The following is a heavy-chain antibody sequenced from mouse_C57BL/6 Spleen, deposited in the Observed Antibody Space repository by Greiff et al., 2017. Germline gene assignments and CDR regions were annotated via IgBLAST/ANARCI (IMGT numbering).Heavy chain of an antibody. CDR2: IDPSDSET. Sequence: QVQLKQPGAELVRPGSSVKLSCKASGYTFTSYWMHWVKQRPIQGLEWIGNIDPSDSETHYNQKFKDKATLTVDKSSSTAYMQLSSLTSEDSAVYYCARPLYYDYDDYAMDYWGQGTSVTVSS. V-gene: IGHV1-52*01. D-gene: IGHD2-4*01. CDR1: GYTFTSYW. CDR3: ARPLYYDYDDYAMDY. J-gene: IGHJ4*01.